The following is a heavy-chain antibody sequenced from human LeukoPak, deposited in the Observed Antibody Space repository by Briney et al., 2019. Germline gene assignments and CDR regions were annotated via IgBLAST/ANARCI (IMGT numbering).Heavy chain of an antibody. D-gene: IGHD3-3*01. CDR2: IYYSESA. CDR3: ARGRKRFLEWLLYPRALDI. CDR1: GASITSGDYY. V-gene: IGHV4-30-4*08. Sequence: SQTLSLTCTVSGASITSGDYYWSWIRQPPGKGLEWIGYIYYSESAYYNPSLMSRLTISIDTSKNQFSLKLSSVTVADTAVYYCARGRKRFLEWLLYPRALDIWGQGTMVTVSS. J-gene: IGHJ3*02.